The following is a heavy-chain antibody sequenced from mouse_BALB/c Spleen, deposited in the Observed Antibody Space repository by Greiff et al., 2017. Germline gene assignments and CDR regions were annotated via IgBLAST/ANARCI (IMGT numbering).Heavy chain of an antibody. CDR2: IYPGNSDT. CDR3: TGGLRRKFDYAMDY. D-gene: IGHD2-4*01. CDR1: GYSFTSYW. J-gene: IGHJ4*01. V-gene: IGHV1-5*01. Sequence: VQLQQSGTVLARPGASVKMSCKASGYSFTSYWMHWVKQRPGQGLEWIGAIYPGNSDTSYNQKFKGKAKLTAVTSASTAYMELSSLTNEDSAVYYCTGGLRRKFDYAMDYWGQGTSVTVSS.